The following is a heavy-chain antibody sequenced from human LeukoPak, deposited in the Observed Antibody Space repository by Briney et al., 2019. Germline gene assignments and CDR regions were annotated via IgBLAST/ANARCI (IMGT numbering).Heavy chain of an antibody. CDR2: VSGGGGTT. V-gene: IGHV3-23*01. D-gene: IGHD1-26*01. CDR3: AKSGSGSPNTYAY. CDR1: GFTFSNYA. J-gene: IGHJ4*02. Sequence: GGSLRLSCAASGFTFSNYAMSWVRQAPGKGLEWVSSVSGGGGTTYYADSVKGRFTISRDNSNNTLYLQMNSLRAEDTALYYCAKSGSGSPNTYAYWGQGTLVTVSS.